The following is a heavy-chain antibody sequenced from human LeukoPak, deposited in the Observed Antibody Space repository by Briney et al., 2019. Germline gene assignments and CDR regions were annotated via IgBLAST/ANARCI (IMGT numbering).Heavy chain of an antibody. J-gene: IGHJ4*02. CDR3: ARLSGSYSNGGY. Sequence: PGGSLRLSCAASGFTFSSYAMHWVRQAPGKGLEWVAVISYDGSNKYYADSVKGRFTISRDNSKNTLYLQMNSLRAEDTAVYYCARLSGSYSNGGYWGQGTLVTVSS. CDR2: ISYDGSNK. CDR1: GFTFSSYA. V-gene: IGHV3-30-3*01. D-gene: IGHD1-26*01.